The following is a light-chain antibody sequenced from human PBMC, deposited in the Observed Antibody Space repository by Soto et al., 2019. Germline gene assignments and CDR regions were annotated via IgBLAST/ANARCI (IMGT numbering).Light chain of an antibody. Sequence: EIVLKQSPGTLSLSPGERDTLSCRASQSVSSSYLAWYQQKPGQAPRLLIYGASSRATGIPDRFSGSGSGTDFTLTISRLEPEDFAVYYCQQYGSSPPTFGQGTKVDIK. J-gene: IGKJ1*01. CDR2: GAS. CDR3: QQYGSSPPT. CDR1: QSVSSSY. V-gene: IGKV3-20*01.